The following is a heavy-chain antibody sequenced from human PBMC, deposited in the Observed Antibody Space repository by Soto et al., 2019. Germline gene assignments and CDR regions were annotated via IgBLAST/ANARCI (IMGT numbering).Heavy chain of an antibody. CDR2: SNPNSGDT. D-gene: IGHD5-18*01. J-gene: IGHJ4*02. V-gene: IGHV1-2*04. Sequence: QVQLVQSGAEVKKLGASVKVSCKASGYTFTAYYIHWVRQAPGQGLEWVGWSNPNSGDTNYAQRFQGWVTMTGDTSVSTAYMDLTRLRSDDTAVYYCARGGYTYGYGLDYWGQGTLVTVSS. CDR1: GYTFTAYY. CDR3: ARGGYTYGYGLDY.